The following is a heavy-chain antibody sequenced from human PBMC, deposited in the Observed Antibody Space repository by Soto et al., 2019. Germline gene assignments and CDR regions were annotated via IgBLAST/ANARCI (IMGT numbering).Heavy chain of an antibody. V-gene: IGHV5-10-1*01. CDR1: GYSFTSCW. D-gene: IGHD3-22*01. CDR3: ATTGVGSSGPYYYYGMDV. J-gene: IGHJ6*02. CDR2: IDPSDSYT. Sequence: GESLKISCKGSGYSFTSCWISWVRQMPGKGLEWMGRIDPSDSYTNYSPSFQGHVTISADKSISTAYLQWSSLKASDTAMYYCATTGVGSSGPYYYYGMDVWGQGTTVTVSS.